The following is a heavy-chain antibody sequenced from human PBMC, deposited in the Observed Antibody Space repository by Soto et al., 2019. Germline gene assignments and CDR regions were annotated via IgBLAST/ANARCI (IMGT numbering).Heavy chain of an antibody. V-gene: IGHV1-3*01. CDR1: RDTVSISA. D-gene: IGHD2-8*01. CDR3: ASSQTVYGWFDP. Sequence: ASRDTVSISAVAGVRQAPGQRLEWMGWINAGNGNTKYSQKFQGRVTITRDTSASTAYMELSSLRSEDTAVYYRASSQTVYGWFDPGGQGTLVTVSS. J-gene: IGHJ5*02. CDR2: INAGNGNT.